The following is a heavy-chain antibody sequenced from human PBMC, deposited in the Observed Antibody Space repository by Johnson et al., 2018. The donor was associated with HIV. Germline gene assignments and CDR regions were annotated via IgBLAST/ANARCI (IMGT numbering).Heavy chain of an antibody. CDR3: ARDDTGYSSSFDAFDV. D-gene: IGHD6-13*01. CDR1: GFSFSDYY. Sequence: QMLLVESGGGLVKPGGSLRLSCAASGFSFSDYYMSWIRQTPGKGLEWVSYISSSGTTVYYADSVKGRFSISRDNVKNSLYLQMNSLRAEDTAVYYCARDDTGYSSSFDAFDVWGQGTMVTVSS. V-gene: IGHV3-11*01. CDR2: ISSSGTTV. J-gene: IGHJ3*01.